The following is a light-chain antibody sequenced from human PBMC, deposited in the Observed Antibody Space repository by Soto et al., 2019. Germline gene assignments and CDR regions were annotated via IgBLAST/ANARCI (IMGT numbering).Light chain of an antibody. J-gene: IGKJ1*01. Sequence: EIVLTQSPGTLSLSPGERATLSCRASQSVSSSYLAWYQQKPGQAPRLLIYGASSRATGIPDRFSGSGSGTDFTLTISRLEPVDFAVYYCQQDGSSPARTFGQGTEV. CDR1: QSVSSSY. CDR3: QQDGSSPART. CDR2: GAS. V-gene: IGKV3-20*01.